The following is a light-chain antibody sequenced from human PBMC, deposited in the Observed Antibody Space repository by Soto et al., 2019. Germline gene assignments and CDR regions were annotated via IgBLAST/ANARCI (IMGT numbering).Light chain of an antibody. CDR3: QSYDTSLSVV. Sequence: QSVLTQPPSVSGAPGQSVTISCTGSSSNIGAGYDVHWYQQLPGTAPKLLIYANSNRPSGVPDRFSGSKSGTSASLAITGLQADDEADYYCQSYDTSLSVVFGGGTKLTVL. J-gene: IGLJ2*01. CDR2: ANS. V-gene: IGLV1-40*01. CDR1: SSNIGAGYD.